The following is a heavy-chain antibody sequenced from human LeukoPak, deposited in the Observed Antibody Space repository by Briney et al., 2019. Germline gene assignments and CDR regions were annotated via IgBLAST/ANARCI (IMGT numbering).Heavy chain of an antibody. Sequence: RASVKVSCKASGYTFTSYYMHWVRQAPGQGLEWMGIINPSGGSTSYAQKFQGRVTMTRDTSTSTVYMELSSLRPEDTAVYYCARIYSSGWTGYYYYMDVWGKGTTVTVSS. CDR2: INPSGGST. CDR3: ARIYSSGWTGYYYYMDV. V-gene: IGHV1-46*01. J-gene: IGHJ6*03. CDR1: GYTFTSYY. D-gene: IGHD6-19*01.